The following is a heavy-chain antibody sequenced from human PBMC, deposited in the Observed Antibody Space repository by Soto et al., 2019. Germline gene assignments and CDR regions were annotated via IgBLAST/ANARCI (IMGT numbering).Heavy chain of an antibody. V-gene: IGHV4-59*01. J-gene: IGHJ4*02. CDR2: TYPSGST. CDR3: AKRPGGSFPAY. Sequence: SETLSLTCAVSGGSISSYYWTWIRQPPGKGLEWIGNTYPSGSTNYNPSLKSRVTISVDTSKNQFSLNMRSVTAADTAVYYCAKRPGGSFPAYWGQGTPVTVSS. CDR1: GGSISSYY. D-gene: IGHD2-2*01.